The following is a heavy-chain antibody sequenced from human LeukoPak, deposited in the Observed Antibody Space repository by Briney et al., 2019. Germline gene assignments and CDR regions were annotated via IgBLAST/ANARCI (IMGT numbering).Heavy chain of an antibody. D-gene: IGHD2-2*01. V-gene: IGHV3-23*01. CDR2: ISGSGGST. J-gene: IGHJ4*02. Sequence: GGSLRLSCAAAGFTFSSYAMSWVRQAPGKGLEWVSAISGSGGSTYYADSVKGRFTISRDNSKNTLYLQMNSLRAEDTAVYYCAKDLYCSSASCLPYYFDYWGQGTLVTVSS. CDR3: AKDLYCSSASCLPYYFDY. CDR1: GFTFSSYA.